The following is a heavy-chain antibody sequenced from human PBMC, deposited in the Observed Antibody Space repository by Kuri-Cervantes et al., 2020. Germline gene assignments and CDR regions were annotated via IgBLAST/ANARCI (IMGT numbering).Heavy chain of an antibody. Sequence: ASVKVSCKASGYTFTGYYMHWVRQALGQGLEWMGWINPNSGGTNYAQKFQGRATMTRDTSISTAYMELSRLRSDDTAVYYCARAPPVGATRVDYWGQGTLVTVSS. CDR1: GYTFTGYY. J-gene: IGHJ4*02. D-gene: IGHD1-26*01. CDR2: INPNSGGT. CDR3: ARAPPVGATRVDY. V-gene: IGHV1-2*02.